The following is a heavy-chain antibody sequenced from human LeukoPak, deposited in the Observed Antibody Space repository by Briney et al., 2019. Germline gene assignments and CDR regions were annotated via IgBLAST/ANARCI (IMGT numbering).Heavy chain of an antibody. D-gene: IGHD2-21*01. CDR1: GFSFSNYV. CDR2: IIGTGAGT. Sequence: QTGGSLRLSCAASGFSFSNYVMTWVRQAPGKGLEWVSAIIGTGAGTYYADSVKGRFTISRDNSKNTLYLRMNSLRAEDTAVYYCAKGSPAILYYCMDVWGKGTTVTVSS. CDR3: AKGSPAILYYCMDV. J-gene: IGHJ6*03. V-gene: IGHV3-23*01.